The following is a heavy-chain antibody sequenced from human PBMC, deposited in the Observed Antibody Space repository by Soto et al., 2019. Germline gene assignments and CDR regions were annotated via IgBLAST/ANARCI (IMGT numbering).Heavy chain of an antibody. CDR2: FDPEDGET. J-gene: IGHJ6*02. V-gene: IGHV1-24*01. CDR3: ARARVHSNYESCMDV. D-gene: IGHD4-4*01. Sequence: QVQLVQSGAEVKKPGASVKVSCKVSGYTLTELSMHWVRQAPGKGLEWMGGFDPEDGETIYAQKFQGRVTITADASTSTVYIEVKSLRSEDTAVYYCARARVHSNYESCMDVWGQGTTVSVSS. CDR1: GYTLTELS.